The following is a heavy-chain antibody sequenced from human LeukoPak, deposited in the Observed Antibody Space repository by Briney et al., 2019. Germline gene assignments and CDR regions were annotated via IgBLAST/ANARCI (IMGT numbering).Heavy chain of an antibody. CDR2: ISAYNGNT. D-gene: IGHD1-26*01. CDR3: ARAPDVATTDY. Sequence: ASVTVSCTASGYTFTSYGISWVRQAPGQGMEWMGWISAYNGNTNYAQKLSGRVTITTDTSTSTAYMELRSLRSDDTAVYYCARAPDVATTDYWGQGTLVTVSS. CDR1: GYTFTSYG. J-gene: IGHJ4*02. V-gene: IGHV1-18*01.